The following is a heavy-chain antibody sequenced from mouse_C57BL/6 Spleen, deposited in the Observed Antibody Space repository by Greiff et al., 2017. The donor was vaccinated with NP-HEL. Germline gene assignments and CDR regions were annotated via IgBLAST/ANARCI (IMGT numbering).Heavy chain of an antibody. CDR2: INPNNGGT. CDR1: GYTFTDYY. J-gene: IGHJ4*01. V-gene: IGHV1-26*01. Sequence: VQLQQSGPELVKPGASVKISCKASGYTFTDYYMNWVKQSHGKSLEWIGDINPNNGGTSYNQKFKGKATLTVDKSSSTAYMELRSLTSEDSAVYYCAYYYGSTPGAMDYWGQGTSVTVSS. D-gene: IGHD1-1*01. CDR3: AYYYGSTPGAMDY.